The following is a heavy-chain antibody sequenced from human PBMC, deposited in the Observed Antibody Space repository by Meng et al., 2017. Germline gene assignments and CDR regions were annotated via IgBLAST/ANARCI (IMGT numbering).Heavy chain of an antibody. CDR2: ISGSGGST. J-gene: IGHJ4*02. CDR1: GFTFSSYA. Sequence: VQLVESGGGLVQPGGSLRLSCAASGFTFSSYAMTWVRQAPGKGLEWVSIISGSGGSTYYADSVKGRFTISRDNYKKTVSLHLNSLRLDDTAVYYCARGPAGVERVVDYRGQGTLVTVSS. D-gene: IGHD2-2*01. CDR3: ARGPAGVERVVDY. V-gene: IGHV3-23*04.